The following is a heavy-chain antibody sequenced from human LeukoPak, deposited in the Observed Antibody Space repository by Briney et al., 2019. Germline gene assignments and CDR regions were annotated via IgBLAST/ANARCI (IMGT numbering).Heavy chain of an antibody. CDR3: ARVGRDYYGSGRLDY. D-gene: IGHD3-10*01. CDR1: GFTLSSYE. CDR2: ISSSGSTI. Sequence: PGGSLRLSCAASGFTLSSYEMNWVRQAPGKGLEWVSYISSSGSTIYYADSVKGRFTISRDNAKNSLYLQMNSLRAEDTAVYYCARVGRDYYGSGRLDYWGQGTLVTVSS. J-gene: IGHJ4*02. V-gene: IGHV3-48*03.